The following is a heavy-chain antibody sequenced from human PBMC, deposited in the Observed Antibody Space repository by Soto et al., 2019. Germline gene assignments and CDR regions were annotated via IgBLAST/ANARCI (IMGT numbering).Heavy chain of an antibody. CDR2: IYYSGST. D-gene: IGHD6-13*01. V-gene: IGHV4-61*01. J-gene: IGHJ4*02. CDR1: GGSVSSGSYH. Sequence: QVQLQESGPGLVKPSETLSLICTVSGGSVSSGSYHWSWIRQPPGKGLECIGYIYYSGSTNYNPSLKSRVTISVDTSKNQFSLKLSSVTAADTVVYYCARVSSSWALVNYFDYWGQGTLVTVSS. CDR3: ARVSSSWALVNYFDY.